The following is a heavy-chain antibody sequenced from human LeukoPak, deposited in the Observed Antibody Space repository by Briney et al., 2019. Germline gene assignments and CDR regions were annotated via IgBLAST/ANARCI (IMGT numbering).Heavy chain of an antibody. V-gene: IGHV3-21*01. CDR3: AREGDAFDV. CDR2: ISSSSSYI. CDR1: GFTFSSYS. Sequence: GGSLRLSCAASGFTFSSYSMSWVRQAPGKGLEWVSSISSSSSYIYYADSVKGRFTISRDNAKNSLSLHMDNLRAEDTAIYYCAREGDAFDVWGQGTMVTVSS. J-gene: IGHJ3*01.